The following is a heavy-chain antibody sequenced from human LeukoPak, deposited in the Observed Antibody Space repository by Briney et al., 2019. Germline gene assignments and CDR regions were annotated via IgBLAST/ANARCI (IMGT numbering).Heavy chain of an antibody. CDR3: ARDPFCSSTSCYSYYYYGMDV. D-gene: IGHD2-2*01. CDR2: INPNSGGT. V-gene: IGHV1-2*02. Sequence: ASVKVSCKASGYTFTGYYMHWVRQAPGQGLEWMGWINPNSGGTNYAQKFQGRVTMTRDTSISTAYMELSRLRSDDTAVYYCARDPFCSSTSCYSYYYYGMDVWGQGTTVTVSS. J-gene: IGHJ6*02. CDR1: GYTFTGYY.